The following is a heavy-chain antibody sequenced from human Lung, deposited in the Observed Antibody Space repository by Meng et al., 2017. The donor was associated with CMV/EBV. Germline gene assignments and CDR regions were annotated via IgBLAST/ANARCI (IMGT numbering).Heavy chain of an antibody. J-gene: IGHJ6*02. CDR3: VPHDCAMDV. V-gene: IGHV3-7*01. CDR2: IKGDGSDK. Sequence: GEXXKISCAASGFTFRNYWMSWVRQAPGKGLEWVANIKGDGSDKSYVDSVKGRFTISRDNARNSLYMEMNSLRAEDTAVYYCVPHDCAMDVWGQGSTVTVSS. CDR1: GFTFRNYW.